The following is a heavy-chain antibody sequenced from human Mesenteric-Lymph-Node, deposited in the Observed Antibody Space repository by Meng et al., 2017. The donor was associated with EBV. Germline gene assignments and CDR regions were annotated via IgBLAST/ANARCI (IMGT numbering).Heavy chain of an antibody. J-gene: IGHJ5*02. D-gene: IGHD2-2*01. CDR2: IHHSETA. V-gene: IGHV4-34*01. Sequence: QVQLPQLGAGLLKPSETLSLTCVIYGWSFSGYSWNWIRQAPGKGLEWIGKIHHSETADYNPSLEDRVIISADTSKNQFSLKLTSVTAADTAVYYCARQGYCRTTTCSTWFDPWGQGTLVTVSS. CDR3: ARQGYCRTTTCSTWFDP. CDR1: GWSFSGYS.